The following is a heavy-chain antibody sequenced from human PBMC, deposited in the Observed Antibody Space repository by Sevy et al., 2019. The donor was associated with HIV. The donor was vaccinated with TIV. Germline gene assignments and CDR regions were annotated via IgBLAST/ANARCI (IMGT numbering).Heavy chain of an antibody. J-gene: IGHJ4*02. Sequence: GGSLRLSCAASGFTFSSYEMNWVRQAPGKGLEWVSYISSSGSTIYYADSVKGRFTISRDNAKNSLYLQMNSLRAEDTAVYYCYLPAAPAWSLGYWGQGTLVTVSS. CDR3: YLPAAPAWSLGY. D-gene: IGHD2-2*01. V-gene: IGHV3-48*03. CDR2: ISSSGSTI. CDR1: GFTFSSYE.